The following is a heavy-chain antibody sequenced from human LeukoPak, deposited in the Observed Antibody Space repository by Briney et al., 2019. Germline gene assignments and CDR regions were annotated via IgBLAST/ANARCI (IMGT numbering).Heavy chain of an antibody. J-gene: IGHJ4*02. D-gene: IGHD5-18*01. CDR1: GFTFDDYG. Sequence: PGGSLRLSXAASGFTFDDYGMSWVRQAPGKGLEWISGINGNGGSAGYADSLKGRFTISRDNAKNSLYLQMNSLRVEDTALYYCARSIYGVYSFGPPFDYWGQGTLVTVSS. CDR2: INGNGGSA. V-gene: IGHV3-20*04. CDR3: ARSIYGVYSFGPPFDY.